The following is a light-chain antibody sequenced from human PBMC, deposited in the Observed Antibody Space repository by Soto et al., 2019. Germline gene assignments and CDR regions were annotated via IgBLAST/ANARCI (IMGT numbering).Light chain of an antibody. Sequence: EVVLTQSPATLSVSPGDRATPSCRASQYIGSAVAWYHQRSGQAPRLLIFDASIRVPTTPARFSGSVSGTEFTLTISSLESEDFAVYFCQQYGDRPRTFGQGTKV. CDR3: QQYGDRPRT. CDR1: QYIGSA. V-gene: IGKV3-15*01. J-gene: IGKJ1*01. CDR2: DAS.